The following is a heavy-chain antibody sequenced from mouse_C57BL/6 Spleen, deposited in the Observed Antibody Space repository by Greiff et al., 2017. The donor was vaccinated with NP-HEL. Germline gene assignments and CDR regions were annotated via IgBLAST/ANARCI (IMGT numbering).Heavy chain of an antibody. CDR1: GFTFSSYA. D-gene: IGHD1-1*01. J-gene: IGHJ1*03. V-gene: IGHV5-9-1*02. CDR3: TRENGSHWYFDV. Sequence: EVQRVESGEGLVKPGGSLKLSCAASGFTFSSYAMSWVRQTPEKRLEWVAYISSGGDYIYYADTVKGRFTISRDNARNTLYLQMSSLKSEDTAMYYCTRENGSHWYFDVWGTGTTVTVSS. CDR2: ISSGGDYI.